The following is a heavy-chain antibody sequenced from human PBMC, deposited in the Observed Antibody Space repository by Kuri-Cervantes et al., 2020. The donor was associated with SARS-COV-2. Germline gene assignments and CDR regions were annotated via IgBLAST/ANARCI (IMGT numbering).Heavy chain of an antibody. CDR3: ARGQYYYDYYFDY. Sequence: GESLKISCRASGYSFINYWIAWLRQMPGKGLEWVGVIFPGDSETRYSPSFRGQVTISADKSINTAYLQWSGLKTSDTAIYHCARGQYYYDYYFDYWGQGTLVTVSS. J-gene: IGHJ4*02. D-gene: IGHD3-22*01. CDR2: IFPGDSET. CDR1: GYSFINYW. V-gene: IGHV5-51*01.